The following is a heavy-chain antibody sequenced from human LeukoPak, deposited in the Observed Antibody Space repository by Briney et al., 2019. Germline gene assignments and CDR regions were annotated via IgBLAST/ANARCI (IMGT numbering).Heavy chain of an antibody. CDR1: GFTFGSYS. CDR2: IKEDGSEK. J-gene: IGHJ4*02. Sequence: PRGSLRLSCAASGFTFGSYSMNWVRQAPGKGLEWVANIKEDGSEKNYVDSVKGRFTISRDNAKNSLYLQMNSLRAEDTAVYYCAGDWGAAGLWDYWGQGTLVSVSS. D-gene: IGHD6-13*01. V-gene: IGHV3-7*05. CDR3: AGDWGAAGLWDY.